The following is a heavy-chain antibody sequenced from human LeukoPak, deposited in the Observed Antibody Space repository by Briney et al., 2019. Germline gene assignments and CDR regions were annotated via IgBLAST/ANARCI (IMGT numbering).Heavy chain of an antibody. Sequence: SETLSLTCTVSGGSISSYYWSWIRQPAGKGLEWIGRMYTSGSTNYNPSLKSRVTMSVDTSKNQFSLKLNSVTATDTAVYYCARLGTSDWAWYFDLWGRGTLVTVSS. J-gene: IGHJ2*01. CDR3: ARLGTSDWAWYFDL. CDR1: GGSISSYY. CDR2: MYTSGST. D-gene: IGHD6-19*01. V-gene: IGHV4-4*07.